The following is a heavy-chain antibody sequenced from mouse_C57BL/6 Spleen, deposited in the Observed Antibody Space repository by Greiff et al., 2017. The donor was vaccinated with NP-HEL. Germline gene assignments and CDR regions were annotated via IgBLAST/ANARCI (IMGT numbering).Heavy chain of an antibody. CDR2: IDPANGNT. D-gene: IGHD2-1*01. Sequence: VQLQQSVAELVRPGASVKLSCTASGFNFKNSYMHWVKQRPEQGLEWIGRIDPANGNTKYAPKFQGKATITADTSSNTAYLQLSSLTSEDTAIYYCARDGNTWYFDVWGTGTTVTVSS. CDR3: ARDGNTWYFDV. J-gene: IGHJ1*03. CDR1: GFNFKNSY. V-gene: IGHV14-3*01.